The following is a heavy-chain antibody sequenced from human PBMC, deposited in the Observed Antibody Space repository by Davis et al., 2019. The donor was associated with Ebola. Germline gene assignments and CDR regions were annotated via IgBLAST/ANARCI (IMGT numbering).Heavy chain of an antibody. J-gene: IGHJ4*02. Sequence: LRLSCAVSGGSISRAGYSWNWIRQPPGKALEWLALIYWDDDKRYRPSLKSRLTITKDTSKNQVVLTMINMDPVDTATYYCAHRLGRFGEWNFDYWGLGTLVTVSS. CDR2: IYWDDDK. CDR3: AHRLGRFGEWNFDY. D-gene: IGHD3-10*01. CDR1: GGSISRAGYS. V-gene: IGHV2-5*08.